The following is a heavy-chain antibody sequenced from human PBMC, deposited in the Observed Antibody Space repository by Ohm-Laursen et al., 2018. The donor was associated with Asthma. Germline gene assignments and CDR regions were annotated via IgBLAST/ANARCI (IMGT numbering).Heavy chain of an antibody. CDR3: ARNNLRAYYYYYGMDV. J-gene: IGHJ6*02. D-gene: IGHD1/OR15-1a*01. Sequence: SQTLSLTCTLSGASFSTYYWGWIRQPPGKGLEWIGYIYSTGSTNYNPSLESRVTISIDTSTNQFSLKLSSVTAADTAVYYCARNNLRAYYYYYGMDVWGQGTTVTVSS. V-gene: IGHV4-4*08. CDR2: IYSTGST. CDR1: GASFSTYY.